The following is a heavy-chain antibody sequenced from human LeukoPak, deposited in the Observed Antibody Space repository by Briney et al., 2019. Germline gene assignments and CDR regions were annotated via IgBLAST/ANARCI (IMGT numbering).Heavy chain of an antibody. CDR2: FDPEDGET. CDR1: GYTLTELS. V-gene: IGHV1-24*01. D-gene: IGHD3-16*02. J-gene: IGHJ4*02. CDR3: ATWRPTTYYDYVWGSYRYYYFDY. Sequence: ASVKVSCKVSGYTLTELSMHWVRQAPGKGLEWMGGFDPEDGETIYAQKFQGRVTMTEDTSTDTAYMELSSLRSEDTAVYYCATWRPTTYYDYVWGSYRYYYFDYWGQGTLVTASS.